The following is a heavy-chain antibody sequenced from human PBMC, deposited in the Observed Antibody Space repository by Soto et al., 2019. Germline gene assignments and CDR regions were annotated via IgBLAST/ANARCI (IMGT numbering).Heavy chain of an antibody. J-gene: IGHJ4*02. CDR2: FSAGGATT. D-gene: IGHD2-15*01. V-gene: IGHV3-23*01. CDR1: GFSFSNYA. Sequence: EVQLLESGGGLVQPGGSLRLSCAVSGFSFSNYAMNWVRQAPGEGLEWVSGFSAGGATTYFADSVKGRFTISRDISKYTQTLQMNSLRVEATAVYYCATHAYCSGGTCYPPDYYFDYWGQGILVTVSS. CDR3: ATHAYCSGGTCYPPDYYFDY.